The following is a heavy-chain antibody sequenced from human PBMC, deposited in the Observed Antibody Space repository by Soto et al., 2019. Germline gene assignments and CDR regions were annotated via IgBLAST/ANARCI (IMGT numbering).Heavy chain of an antibody. V-gene: IGHV3-48*02. CDR2: ISSSSSTI. Sequence: EVQLVESGGGLVQPGGSLRLSCAASGFTFSSYSMNWVRQAPGKGLEWVSYISSSSSTIYYADSVKGRFSISRDNAKNSLYLQMNGLRDEDTAVYYCARNWNAVFGYYYYGMDVWGRGTTVTVSS. CDR1: GFTFSSYS. J-gene: IGHJ6*01. D-gene: IGHD1-1*01. CDR3: ARNWNAVFGYYYYGMDV.